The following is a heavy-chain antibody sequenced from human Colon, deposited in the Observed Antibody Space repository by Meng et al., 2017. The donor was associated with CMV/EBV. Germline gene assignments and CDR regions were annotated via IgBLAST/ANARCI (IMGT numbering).Heavy chain of an antibody. CDR3: ARGGFLEWLLYGHFDY. V-gene: IGHV3-43*01. Sequence: GFTFDDYTMHGVRQAPGKGLEWVSLISWDGGSTYYADSVKGRFTISGDNSKNSLYLQMNSLRTEDTALYYCARGGFLEWLLYGHFDYWGQGTLVTVSS. CDR1: GFTFDDYT. D-gene: IGHD3-3*01. J-gene: IGHJ4*02. CDR2: ISWDGGST.